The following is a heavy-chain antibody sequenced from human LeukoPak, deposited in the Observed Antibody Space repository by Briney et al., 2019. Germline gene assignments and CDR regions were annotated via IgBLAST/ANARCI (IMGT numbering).Heavy chain of an antibody. CDR1: GFTFSSYG. J-gene: IGHJ5*02. CDR2: IRYDGSNK. CDR3: AKDERGRSVVPAAGRNWFDP. V-gene: IGHV3-30*02. Sequence: GGSLRLSCAASGFTFSSYGMHWVRQAPGKGLEWVAFIRYDGSNKYYADSVKGRFTISRDNSKNTLYLQMNSLRAEDTAVYYCAKDERGRSVVPAAGRNWFDPWGQGTLVTVSS. D-gene: IGHD2-2*01.